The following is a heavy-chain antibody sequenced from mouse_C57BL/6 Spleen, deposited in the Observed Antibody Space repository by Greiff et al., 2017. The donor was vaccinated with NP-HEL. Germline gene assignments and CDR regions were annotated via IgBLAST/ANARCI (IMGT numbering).Heavy chain of an antibody. D-gene: IGHD3-2*02. Sequence: QVQLQQPGAELVKPGASVKLSCKASGYTFTSYWMHWVKQRPGQGLEWIGMIHPNSGSTNYNEKFKSKATLTVDKSSSTAYMQISSLTSEDSAVYYCARLNTTAQVFAYWGQGTLVTVSA. J-gene: IGHJ3*01. CDR3: ARLNTTAQVFAY. CDR1: GYTFTSYW. CDR2: IHPNSGST. V-gene: IGHV1-64*01.